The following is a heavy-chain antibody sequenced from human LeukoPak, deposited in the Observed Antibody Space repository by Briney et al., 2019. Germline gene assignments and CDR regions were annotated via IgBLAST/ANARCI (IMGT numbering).Heavy chain of an antibody. CDR1: GFPFDDYT. D-gene: IGHD6-19*01. Sequence: GGSLRLSCAASGFPFDDYTMHWIRQRPGRGLEWVCFVDRDGSITHYADALKGRFTVSRDNSRNSLYLQMNSLTTEDSGLYYCAKDRGNSGWYLCFDHWGQGTPVTLSS. CDR3: AKDRGNSGWYLCFDH. J-gene: IGHJ4*02. CDR2: VDRDGSIT. V-gene: IGHV3-43*01.